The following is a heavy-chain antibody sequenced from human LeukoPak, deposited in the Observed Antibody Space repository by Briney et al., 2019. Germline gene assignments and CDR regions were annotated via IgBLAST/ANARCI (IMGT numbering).Heavy chain of an antibody. V-gene: IGHV4-59*08. CDR2: IYYSGST. J-gene: IGHJ4*02. Sequence: PSETLSLTCTVSGGSISSYYWSWIRQPPGKGLEWIGYIYYSGSTNYNPSLKSRVTISVDTSKNQFSLKLSSVTAADTAVYYCARQSGYSYGLAYRGQGTLVTVSP. D-gene: IGHD5-18*01. CDR3: ARQSGYSYGLAY. CDR1: GGSISSYY.